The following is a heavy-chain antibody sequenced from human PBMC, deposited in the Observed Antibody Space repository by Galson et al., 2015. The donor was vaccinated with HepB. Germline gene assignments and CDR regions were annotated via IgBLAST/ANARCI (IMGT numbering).Heavy chain of an antibody. D-gene: IGHD3-10*01. Sequence: CAISGDSVSSNSAAWNWIRQSPSRGLEWLGRTYYRSKWYNDYAVSVKSRITINPDTSKNQFSLQLNSVTPEDTAVYYCARALLTMVRGWGAGYYYYGMDVWGQGTTVTDSS. J-gene: IGHJ6*02. CDR1: GDSVSSNSAA. CDR2: TYYRSKWYN. CDR3: ARALLTMVRGWGAGYYYYGMDV. V-gene: IGHV6-1*01.